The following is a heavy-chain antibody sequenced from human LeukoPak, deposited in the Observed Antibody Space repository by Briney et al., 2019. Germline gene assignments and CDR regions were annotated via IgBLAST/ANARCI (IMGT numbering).Heavy chain of an antibody. V-gene: IGHV3-30-3*01. CDR3: ASPEVGATTGY. CDR2: ISYDGSNK. J-gene: IGHJ4*02. D-gene: IGHD1-26*01. CDR1: GFTFSSYA. Sequence: GGSLRLSCAASGFTFSSYAMHWVRQAPGKGLEWVAVISYDGSNKYYADSVKGRFTISRDNSKNTLYLQMNSLRAEDTAVYYCASPEVGATTGYWGQGTLVTVSS.